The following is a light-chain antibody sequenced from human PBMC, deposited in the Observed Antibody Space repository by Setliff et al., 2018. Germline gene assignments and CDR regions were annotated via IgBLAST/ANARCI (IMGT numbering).Light chain of an antibody. J-gene: IGLJ1*01. Sequence: QSALTQPASVSGSPGQSITISCTGSSSDFVDSNYLSWYQQHPGKAPKLMIYEVSNRPSGVSNRFSGSKSGNTASLTISGLQAEDEADYYCSSYTSSGTDVFGSGTKGTVL. CDR2: EVS. CDR3: SSYTSSGTDV. CDR1: SSDFVDSNY. V-gene: IGLV2-14*01.